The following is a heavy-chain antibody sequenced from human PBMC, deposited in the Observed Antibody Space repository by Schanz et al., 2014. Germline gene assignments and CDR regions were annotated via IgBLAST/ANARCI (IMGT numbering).Heavy chain of an antibody. CDR3: ARGEGYCSRTNCYTTDGMDV. D-gene: IGHD2-2*02. Sequence: QVHLVQSGAEVKKPGASVKVSCKASGYTYTGYYIHWMRQAPGQGLEWMGWINPNSGDTTYAQRFQGRVTMTRDTSISAAYMELNRLRFDDTAVYYCARGEGYCSRTNCYTTDGMDVWGQGTTVTVSS. CDR2: INPNSGDT. V-gene: IGHV1-2*02. CDR1: GYTYTGYY. J-gene: IGHJ6*02.